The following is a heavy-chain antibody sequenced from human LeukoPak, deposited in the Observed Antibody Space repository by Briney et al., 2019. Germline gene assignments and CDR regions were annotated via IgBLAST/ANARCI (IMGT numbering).Heavy chain of an antibody. CDR1: GITFSSYA. J-gene: IGHJ1*01. CDR3: ARAPDYYDSSGYTYFQH. D-gene: IGHD3-22*01. CDR2: ISYDGSNK. V-gene: IGHV3-30-3*01. Sequence: PGGSLRLSCAASGITFSSYAMHWVRQAPGKGLEWVAVISYDGSNKYYADSVKGRFTISRDNSKNTLYLQMNSLRAEDTAVYYCARAPDYYDSSGYTYFQHWGQGTLVAVSS.